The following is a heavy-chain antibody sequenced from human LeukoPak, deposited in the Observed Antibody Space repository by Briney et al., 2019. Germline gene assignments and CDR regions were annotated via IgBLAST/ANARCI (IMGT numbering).Heavy chain of an antibody. J-gene: IGHJ4*02. Sequence: SETLSLTCTVSGGSISSYYWSWIRQPPGKGREYIGYIYYSGSTSYNTSLKTRVTISVATSNTQSSLKLSSVTAADTAVYYCARGRVIQLSTNSTYWGQGTLVTSPS. CDR3: ARGRVIQLSTNSTY. CDR2: IYYSGST. V-gene: IGHV4-59*01. D-gene: IGHD5-18*01. CDR1: GGSISSYY.